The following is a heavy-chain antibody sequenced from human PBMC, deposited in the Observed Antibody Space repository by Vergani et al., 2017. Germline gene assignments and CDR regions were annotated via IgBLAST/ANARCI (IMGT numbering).Heavy chain of an antibody. D-gene: IGHD3-10*01. CDR1: GGSISSGGYY. CDR3: ARLGTITMVRGVSFLGPNDNDY. CDR2: IYYSGST. J-gene: IGHJ4*02. V-gene: IGHV4-31*03. Sequence: QVQLQESGPGLVKPSQTLSLTCTVSGGSISSGGYYWSWIRQHPGKGLEWIGYIYYSGSTYYNPSLKSRVTISVDTSKNQFSLKLSSVTAADTAVYYCARLGTITMVRGVSFLGPNDNDYWGQGTLVTVSS.